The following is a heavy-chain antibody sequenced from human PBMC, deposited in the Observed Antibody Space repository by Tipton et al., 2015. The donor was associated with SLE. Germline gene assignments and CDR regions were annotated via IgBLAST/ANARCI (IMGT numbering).Heavy chain of an antibody. CDR3: ARTGAIYWFDS. CDR1: GGSISSSSYY. V-gene: IGHV4-39*07. Sequence: TLSLTCTVSGGSISSSSYYWGWIRQPPGKGLEWIGYIYYSGSTNYNPSLKSRVTISVDTSKNQFSLKVSSVTAADTAVYYCARTGAIYWFDSWGQGTLVTVSS. CDR2: IYYSGST. J-gene: IGHJ5*01.